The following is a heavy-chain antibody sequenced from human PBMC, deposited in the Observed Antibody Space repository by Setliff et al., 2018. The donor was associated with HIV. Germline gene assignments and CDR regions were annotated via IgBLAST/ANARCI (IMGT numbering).Heavy chain of an antibody. J-gene: IGHJ3*01. V-gene: IGHV3-30*04. CDR1: GFNFDLYG. D-gene: IGHD2-21*01. CDR2: VSYDGTYK. CDR3: ARGQFRLRPDSLDL. Sequence: PGGSLRLSCEASGFNFDLYGFHWVRQAPGKGLEWVAVVSYDGTYKNYADSVKGRFTISRDDSNNTLYLQLNSLRAEDTAIYYCARGQFRLRPDSLDLWGQGTMVTVSS.